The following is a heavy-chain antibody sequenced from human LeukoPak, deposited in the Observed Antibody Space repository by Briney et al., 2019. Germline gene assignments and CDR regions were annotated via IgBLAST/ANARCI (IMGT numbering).Heavy chain of an antibody. CDR2: ISGSGGST. Sequence: GGSLRLSCAASGFTFSSYAMSWVRQVPGKGLEWVSAISGSGGSTYYADSVEGRFTISRDNSKNTLYLQMNTLRAEDTAVYYCARGLRYFDWLFDYWGQGTLVTVSS. J-gene: IGHJ4*02. CDR1: GFTFSSYA. CDR3: ARGLRYFDWLFDY. V-gene: IGHV3-23*01. D-gene: IGHD3-9*01.